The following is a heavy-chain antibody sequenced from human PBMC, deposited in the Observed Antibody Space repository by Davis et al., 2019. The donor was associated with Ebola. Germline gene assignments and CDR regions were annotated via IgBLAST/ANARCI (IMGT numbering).Heavy chain of an antibody. D-gene: IGHD4-17*01. CDR1: GGTFSSYA. J-gene: IGHJ6*02. Sequence: SVKVSCKASGGTFSSYAISWVRQAPGQGLEWMGGIIPIFGTANYAQKFQGRVTITADESTSTAYMELSSLRSEDTAVYYCARVSIYGVRYYYYGMDVWGQGTTVTVSS. CDR3: ARVSIYGVRYYYYGMDV. CDR2: IIPIFGTA. V-gene: IGHV1-69*13.